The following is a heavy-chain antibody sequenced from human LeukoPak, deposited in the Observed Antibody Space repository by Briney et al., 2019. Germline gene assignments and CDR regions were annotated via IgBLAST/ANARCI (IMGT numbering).Heavy chain of an antibody. J-gene: IGHJ4*02. CDR3: ARGKGGTGFDY. CDR1: GDSVSSNGAV. CDR2: TYYRSKWYN. D-gene: IGHD1-26*01. Sequence: SQTLSLTCAISGDSVSSNGAVWNWIRQSPSRGLEWLGRTYYRSKWYNDYAVSVRSRIAINSHTSKNHFSLQLSSVTPEDTAVYYCARGKGGTGFDYWGQGTLVTVSS. V-gene: IGHV6-1*01.